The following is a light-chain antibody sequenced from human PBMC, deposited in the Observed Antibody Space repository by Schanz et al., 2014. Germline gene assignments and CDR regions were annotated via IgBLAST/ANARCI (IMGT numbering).Light chain of an antibody. CDR3: CSYAGSSTPGV. J-gene: IGLJ2*01. Sequence: QSALTQPASVSGSPGQSITISCTGTSSDVGSYNFVSWYQQQPGKAPKLMIYEGSKRPSGVSNRFSGSKSGNTASLTISGLQTEDEADYYCCSYAGSSTPGVFGGGTKLTVL. CDR2: EGS. V-gene: IGLV2-23*01. CDR1: SSDVGSYNF.